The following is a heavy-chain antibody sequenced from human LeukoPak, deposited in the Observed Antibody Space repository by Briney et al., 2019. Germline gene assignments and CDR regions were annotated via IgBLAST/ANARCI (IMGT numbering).Heavy chain of an antibody. CDR1: GESISSAGYY. CDR2: IYHSGST. D-gene: IGHD3-22*01. V-gene: IGHV4-30-2*01. J-gene: IGHJ3*02. CDR3: ARGGNYYDSPIAAFDI. Sequence: SETLSLTCTVSGESISSAGYYWSWVRQPPGKGLEWIGYIYHSGSTSYNPSLKSRVTISVDTSKNQFSLKLSSVTAADTAVYYCARGGNYYDSPIAAFDIWGQGTMVTVSS.